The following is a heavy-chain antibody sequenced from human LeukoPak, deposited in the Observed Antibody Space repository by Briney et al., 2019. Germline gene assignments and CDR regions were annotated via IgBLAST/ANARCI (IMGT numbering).Heavy chain of an antibody. Sequence: GGSLRLSCTASGFSFNSYAMSWVRQAPGKGLEWVSAISNSGAGTYYADSVKGRFTISRDNTKNALYLQMNGLRVEDTALYYCAKARGGNCYDYWGQGTLVTVSS. CDR2: ISNSGAGT. J-gene: IGHJ4*02. CDR1: GFSFNSYA. D-gene: IGHD2-15*01. CDR3: AKARGGNCYDY. V-gene: IGHV3-23*01.